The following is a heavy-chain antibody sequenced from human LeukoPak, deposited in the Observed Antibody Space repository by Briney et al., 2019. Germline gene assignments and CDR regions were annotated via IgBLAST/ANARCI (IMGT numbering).Heavy chain of an antibody. CDR1: GFSFPSHS. J-gene: IGHJ4*02. CDR2: IGTSSSTI. CDR3: ARDRGTFGVVDS. Sequence: GGSLRLSCAASGFSFPSHSFHWVRQSPGKGLEWVAYIGTSSSTIYQAKSVKGRFSISRDNAKNSLFLQMDSLRVEDTAAYYCARDRGTFGVVDSWGQGTLVAVSS. D-gene: IGHD3-3*01. V-gene: IGHV3-48*04.